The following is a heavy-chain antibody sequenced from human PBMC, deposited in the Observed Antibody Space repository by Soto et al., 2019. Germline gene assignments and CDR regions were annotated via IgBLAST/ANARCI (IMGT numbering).Heavy chain of an antibody. CDR3: ALGYCSSTSCPETTDY. Sequence: EVQPVESGGGRVKPGGSLSLSCAASGFTFSSYSMNWGRQAPGKGLEWVSSISSSSMYIYYADSVKGRFTISRDNAKNSLYLQMNSLRAEDTAVYYCALGYCSSTSCPETTDYWGQGTLVTVSS. CDR2: ISSSSMYI. J-gene: IGHJ4*02. V-gene: IGHV3-21*01. D-gene: IGHD2-2*01. CDR1: GFTFSSYS.